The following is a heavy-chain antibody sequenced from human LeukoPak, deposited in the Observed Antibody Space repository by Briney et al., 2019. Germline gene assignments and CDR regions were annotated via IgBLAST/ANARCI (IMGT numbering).Heavy chain of an antibody. J-gene: IGHJ3*02. V-gene: IGHV1-69*13. CDR2: IIPIFGTA. CDR1: GGTFSSYA. D-gene: IGHD7-27*01. Sequence: ASVKVSCKASGGTFSSYAISWVRQAPGQGLEWMGGIIPIFGTANYAQKFQGRVTITADESTSTAYMELSSLRSEDTAVYYCARKTGDYDAFDIWGQGTMVPVSS. CDR3: ARKTGDYDAFDI.